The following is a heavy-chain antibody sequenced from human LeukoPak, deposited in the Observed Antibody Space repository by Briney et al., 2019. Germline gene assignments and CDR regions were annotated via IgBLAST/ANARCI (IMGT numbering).Heavy chain of an antibody. CDR2: IYGGGDT. Sequence: GGSLRLSCAASGFTVPDNYMNWVRQSSGKGLEWVSVIYGGGDTNYADSVKGRFIISRDTSKNTVYLQMNSLRAEDTAVYYCAYLVGATDCWGQGTLVTVSS. J-gene: IGHJ4*02. V-gene: IGHV3-53*01. D-gene: IGHD1-26*01. CDR3: AYLVGATDC. CDR1: GFTVPDNY.